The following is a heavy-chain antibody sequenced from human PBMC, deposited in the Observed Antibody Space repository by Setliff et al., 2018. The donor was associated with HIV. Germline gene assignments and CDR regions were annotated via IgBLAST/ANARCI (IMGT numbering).Heavy chain of an antibody. CDR3: ASGNHNVYEI. Sequence: SETLSLTCTVSGVSISTYYWIWIRQSPGKGLEWIGYIYSSGSTNSNPSLSSRVSMSVDTSKSQFSLKLTSVTAADTAVYYCASGNHNVYEIWGQGTMVTVSS. J-gene: IGHJ3*02. CDR2: IYSSGST. V-gene: IGHV4-59*01. CDR1: GVSISTYY.